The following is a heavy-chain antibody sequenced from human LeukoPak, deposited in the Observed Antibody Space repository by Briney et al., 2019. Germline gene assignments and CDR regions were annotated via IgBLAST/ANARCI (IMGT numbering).Heavy chain of an antibody. J-gene: IGHJ3*01. Sequence: PSETLSLTCTVSGDFITAYYWSWIRQPPGKGLEWIGYVYYSGSTEYNPSLRSRVTISLEMSKHQFSLSLTSVTAADTAVYYCARVGYPTQRRVLSAVSIPTAGAFDVWGQGTLVTVSS. D-gene: IGHD2-21*01. CDR2: VYYSGST. CDR3: ARVGYPTQRRVLSAVSIPTAGAFDV. CDR1: GDFITAYY. V-gene: IGHV4-59*12.